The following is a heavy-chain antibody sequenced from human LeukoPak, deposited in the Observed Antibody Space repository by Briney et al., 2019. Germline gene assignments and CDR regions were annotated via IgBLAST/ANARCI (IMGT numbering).Heavy chain of an antibody. CDR1: GGSIYSYF. Sequence: SETLSLTCTVSGGSIYSYFWSWIRQPPGKGLEWIGYISYSGSTDYNPSLKSRATISGDTSKNQFSLKLTSVTAADTAVYYCARGGVLVPTAISPFDYWGQGTLVTVSS. J-gene: IGHJ4*02. CDR2: ISYSGST. CDR3: ARGGVLVPTAISPFDY. D-gene: IGHD2-2*02. V-gene: IGHV4-59*01.